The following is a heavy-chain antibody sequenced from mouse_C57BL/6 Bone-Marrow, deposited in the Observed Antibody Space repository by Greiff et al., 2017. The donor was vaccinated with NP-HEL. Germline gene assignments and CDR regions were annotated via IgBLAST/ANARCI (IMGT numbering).Heavy chain of an antibody. CDR2: ISSGSSTI. V-gene: IGHV5-17*01. Sequence: EVHLVESGGGLVKPGGSLKLSCAASGFTFSDYGMHWVRQAPEKGLEWVAYISSGSSTIYYADTVTGRFTISRDNAKNTLFLQMTSLRSEDTAMYYCARPSSGGFAYWGQGTLVTVSA. CDR1: GFTFSDYG. D-gene: IGHD3-2*02. J-gene: IGHJ3*01. CDR3: ARPSSGGFAY.